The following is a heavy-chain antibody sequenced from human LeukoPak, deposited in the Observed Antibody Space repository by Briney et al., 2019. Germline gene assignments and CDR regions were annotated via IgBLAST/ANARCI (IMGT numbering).Heavy chain of an antibody. CDR1: GFTFSSYA. V-gene: IGHV3-23*01. Sequence: GGSLRLSCAASGFTFSSYAMNWVRQAPGKGLEWVSDISGSGGSTDYADSVRGRFTISRDNSKNTLYLQMNSLRAEDTAVYYCAKDIYISSSYCFDYWGQGTLVTVSS. CDR2: ISGSGGST. CDR3: AKDIYISSSYCFDY. D-gene: IGHD6-6*01. J-gene: IGHJ4*02.